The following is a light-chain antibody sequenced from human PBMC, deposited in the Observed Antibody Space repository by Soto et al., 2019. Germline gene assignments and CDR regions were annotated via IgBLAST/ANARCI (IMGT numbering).Light chain of an antibody. Sequence: EIVLTQSPGTLSLSPGERATLSCKASQSVSSSYLAWYQQKPGQAPRLLIYGASSRATGIPDRFSGSGSGTDFTLTISSLEPEDLAVYYCQQYGNSRTFGQGTKVVIK. J-gene: IGKJ1*01. V-gene: IGKV3-20*01. CDR1: QSVSSSY. CDR2: GAS. CDR3: QQYGNSRT.